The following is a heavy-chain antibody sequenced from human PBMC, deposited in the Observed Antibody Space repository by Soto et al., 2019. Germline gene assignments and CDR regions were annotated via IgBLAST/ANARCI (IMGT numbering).Heavy chain of an antibody. D-gene: IGHD3-3*02. CDR3: TTDAFAEGPSY. Sequence: SCAASGFTFTNSGRHWVRQAPGKGLEWVAVISYDGSYKFYADSVKGRFTISRDDSKNTLYLQMNSLKTEDTAVYYCTTDAFAEGPSYWGQGTLVTVSS. J-gene: IGHJ4*02. CDR2: ISYDGSYK. V-gene: IGHV3-30*03. CDR1: GFTFTNSG.